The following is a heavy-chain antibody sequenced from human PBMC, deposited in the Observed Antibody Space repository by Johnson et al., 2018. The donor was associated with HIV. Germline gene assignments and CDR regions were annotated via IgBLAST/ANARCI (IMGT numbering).Heavy chain of an antibody. D-gene: IGHD4/OR15-4a*01. CDR1: GFTFSSYG. CDR2: IRYDGSNK. CDR3: AARGLWTYDAFDM. V-gene: IGHV3-30*02. J-gene: IGHJ3*02. Sequence: QVQLVESGGGVVQPGGSLRLSCAASGFTFSSYGMHWVRQAPGKGLEWVAFIRYDGSNKYYADSVKGRFTISRDNSKNTLYLQMNSLRTEDTAVYYCAARGLWTYDAFDMWGQGTVVTVSS.